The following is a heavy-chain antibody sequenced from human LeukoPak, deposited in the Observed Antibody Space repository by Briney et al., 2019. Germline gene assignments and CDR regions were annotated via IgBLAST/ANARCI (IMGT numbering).Heavy chain of an antibody. J-gene: IGHJ4*02. CDR2: ISGSGTST. D-gene: IGHD6-6*01. CDR3: ASSTLSGTARSFDY. Sequence: PGGSLRLSCAASGFTVSGNYMSWVRQAPGKGLEWVSTISGSGTSTYYADSVKGRFTISRDNSKKTLYLQMNSLRVEDTAVYFCASSTLSGTARSFDYWGQGTLVTVSS. CDR1: GFTVSGNY. V-gene: IGHV3-23*01.